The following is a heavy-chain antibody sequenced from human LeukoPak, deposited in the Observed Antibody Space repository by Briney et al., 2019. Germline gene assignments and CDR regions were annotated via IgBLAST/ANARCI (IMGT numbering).Heavy chain of an antibody. CDR3: ARQDVLTAMAQYYFDF. D-gene: IGHD5-18*01. CDR1: GGSMDTYC. V-gene: IGHV4-59*08. J-gene: IGHJ4*02. CDR2: VYYNGNT. Sequence: SETLSLTCAVSGGSMDTYCWTWIRQPPGRGLEWIGNVYYNGNTNYNPSLKSRVTISVDTSKNQFSLRLSSVTAADTAVYCCARQDVLTAMAQYYFDFWGQGTLVTISS.